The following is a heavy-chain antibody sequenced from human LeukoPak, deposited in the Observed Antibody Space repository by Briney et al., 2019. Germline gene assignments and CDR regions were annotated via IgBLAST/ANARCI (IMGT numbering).Heavy chain of an antibody. V-gene: IGHV3-33*01. CDR2: VWYDGSSK. Sequence: GGSLRLSCAASGFTFSTYGMHWVRQAPGKGLEWVAVVWYDGSSKYYADSVKGRFTISRDNAKSSLYLQMNSLRAEDTAVYYCARGSYLGVDYWGQGTLVTVSS. CDR1: GFTFSTYG. CDR3: ARGSYLGVDY. J-gene: IGHJ4*02. D-gene: IGHD3-16*01.